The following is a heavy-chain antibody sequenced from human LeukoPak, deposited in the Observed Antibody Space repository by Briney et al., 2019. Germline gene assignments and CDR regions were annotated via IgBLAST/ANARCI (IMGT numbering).Heavy chain of an antibody. CDR3: AKGPGAYYYGSGRFDP. V-gene: IGHV3-9*03. J-gene: IGHJ5*02. Sequence: GRSLRLSCAASGCTFDDYAVHWVRQAPGKGLESGSGSSWSSGRIGYAESVKGRFTISRDNAKNSLYLQMNSLRAEDMALYYCAKGPGAYYYGSGRFDPWGQGTLVTVSS. CDR2: SSWSSGRI. CDR1: GCTFDDYA. D-gene: IGHD3-10*01.